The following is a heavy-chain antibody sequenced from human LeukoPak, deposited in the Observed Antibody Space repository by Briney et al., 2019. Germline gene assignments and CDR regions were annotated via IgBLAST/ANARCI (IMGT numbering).Heavy chain of an antibody. Sequence: PGGSLRLSCAASGFTFSSYSMNWVRQAPGKGLEWVSYISSSSTIYYADSVKGRFTISRDNSKNTLYLQMNSLRAEDTAVYYCAREYYYDSSGKIDYWGQGTLVTVSS. D-gene: IGHD3-22*01. CDR2: ISSSSTI. CDR3: AREYYYDSSGKIDY. V-gene: IGHV3-48*01. J-gene: IGHJ4*02. CDR1: GFTFSSYS.